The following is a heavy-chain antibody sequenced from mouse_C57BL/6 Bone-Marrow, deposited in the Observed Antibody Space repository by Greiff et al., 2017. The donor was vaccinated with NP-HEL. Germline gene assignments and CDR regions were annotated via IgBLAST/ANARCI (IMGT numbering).Heavy chain of an antibody. CDR3: ALPCITTVVAGDY. CDR1: GFNIKNTY. J-gene: IGHJ2*01. D-gene: IGHD1-1*01. CDR2: IDPANGNT. V-gene: IGHV14-3*01. Sequence: VQLQQSVAELVRPGASVKLSCTASGFNIKNTYMHWVKQRPEQGLEWIGRIDPANGNTKYAPKFQGKATITADTSSNTAYLQLSSLTSEDTAIYYCALPCITTVVAGDYWGQGTTLTVSS.